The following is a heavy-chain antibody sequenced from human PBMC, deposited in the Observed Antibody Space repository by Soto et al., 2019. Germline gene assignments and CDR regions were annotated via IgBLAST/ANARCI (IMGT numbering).Heavy chain of an antibody. Sequence: EVQLVESGGGLVKPGGSLRLSCTASGFTFSDTWMNWVRQAPGKGLEWVGRIKSYSDGETTDIAAPVRGRYTISRDDSKNTLFLQMISLKSEDTAVYYCTTDEGRGVGCFDHWGQGTLVTVSS. J-gene: IGHJ4*02. D-gene: IGHD1-26*01. CDR3: TTDEGRGVGCFDH. CDR1: GFTFSDTW. V-gene: IGHV3-15*01. CDR2: IKSYSDGETT.